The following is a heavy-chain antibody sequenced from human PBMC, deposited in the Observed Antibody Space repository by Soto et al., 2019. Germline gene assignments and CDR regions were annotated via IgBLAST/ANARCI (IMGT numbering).Heavy chain of an antibody. D-gene: IGHD3-22*01. J-gene: IGHJ4*02. V-gene: IGHV3-30*18. CDR3: AKDRGLSITMIVVVISGFEY. Sequence: GGPLILYYARSGFTFSSYGMHWVRQAPGKGLEWVAVISYDGSNKYYADSVKGRFTISRDNSKNTLYLQMNSLRAEDTAVYYCAKDRGLSITMIVVVISGFEYWGPGSLVTVSP. CDR1: GFTFSSYG. CDR2: ISYDGSNK.